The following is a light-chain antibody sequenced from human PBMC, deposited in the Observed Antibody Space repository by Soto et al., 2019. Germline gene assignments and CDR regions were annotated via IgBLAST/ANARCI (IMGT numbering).Light chain of an antibody. J-gene: IGKJ4*01. Sequence: NVLTQTPGTLSLSPGERATLSCRASESVSSRYLAWYQQKPGQAPRFLIYGASSRATGIPDRFSGSGSGTDFTLTISSLEPEDFAVYYCQQYGRSITFGGGTNVDIK. CDR3: QQYGRSIT. CDR2: GAS. V-gene: IGKV3-20*01. CDR1: ESVSSRY.